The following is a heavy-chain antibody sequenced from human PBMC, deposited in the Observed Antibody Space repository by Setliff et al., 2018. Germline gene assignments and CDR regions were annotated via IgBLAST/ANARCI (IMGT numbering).Heavy chain of an antibody. CDR3: TRHEDRNKCTSSSCYRENDAFDA. Sequence: PGESLKISCKASGYIFTNYWIGWVRQMPGKGLEWMGVIYPGDSDTRYSPSFQGQVTISADKSINTAYLQWSSLKASDTAIYYCTRHEDRNKCTSSSCYRENDAFDAWGQGAMVT. D-gene: IGHD2-2*01. CDR2: IYPGDSDT. J-gene: IGHJ3*01. CDR1: GYIFTNYW. V-gene: IGHV5-51*01.